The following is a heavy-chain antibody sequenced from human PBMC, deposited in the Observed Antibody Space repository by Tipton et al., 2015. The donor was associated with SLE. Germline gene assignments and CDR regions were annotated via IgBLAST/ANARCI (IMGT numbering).Heavy chain of an antibody. CDR3: ARGIVVVVDYYYYGMDV. V-gene: IGHV4-34*01. CDR2: INHSGST. Sequence: LRLSCAVYGGSFSGYYWSWIRQPPGKGLEWIGEINHSGSTNYNPSLKSRVTISVDTSKNQFSLKLSSVTAADTAVYYCARGIVVVVDYYYYGMDVWGQGTTVTVSS. J-gene: IGHJ6*02. CDR1: GGSFSGYY. D-gene: IGHD2-15*01.